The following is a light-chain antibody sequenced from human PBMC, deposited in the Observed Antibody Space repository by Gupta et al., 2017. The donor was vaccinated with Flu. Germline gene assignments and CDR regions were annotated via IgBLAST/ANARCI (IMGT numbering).Light chain of an antibody. CDR3: QRFKQYPVS. Sequence: DIQLTQSPSFLSASVGDRVAMTCRASQDISPSLAWYQQKAGEGPKLLIYAGSTLHTGVPSRFSGSGSGTEFTLTISSLQPEDFGIYYCQRFKQYPVSFGRGTKLEIK. CDR2: AGS. J-gene: IGKJ4*01. V-gene: IGKV1-9*01. CDR1: QDISPS.